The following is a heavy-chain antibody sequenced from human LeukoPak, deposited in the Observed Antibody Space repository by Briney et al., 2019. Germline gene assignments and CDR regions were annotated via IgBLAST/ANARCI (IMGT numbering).Heavy chain of an antibody. V-gene: IGHV3-21*01. CDR1: GSTFSSYS. CDR2: ISSSSSYI. CDR3: ARGGRSDAFDI. J-gene: IGHJ3*02. D-gene: IGHD3-10*01. Sequence: GGSLRLSCAASGSTFSSYSMNWVRQAPGKGLEWVSSISSSSSYIYYADSVKGRFTISRDNAKNSLYLQMNSLRAEDTAVYYCARGGRSDAFDIWGQGTMVTVSS.